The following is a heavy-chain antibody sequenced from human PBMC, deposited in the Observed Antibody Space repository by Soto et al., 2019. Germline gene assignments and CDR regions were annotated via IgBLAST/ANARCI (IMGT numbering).Heavy chain of an antibody. CDR1: GYSFTSYW. D-gene: IGHD2-2*01. CDR3: VTAPADLRWFDP. CDR2: IYPGDSDI. J-gene: IGHJ5*02. Sequence: GESLKISCKGSGYSFTSYWIGWVRQMPGKGLEWMAIIYPGDSDIRYSPSFQGQVTISADKSISTAYLQWSSLKASDTAMYYCVTAPADLRWFDPWGQGTLVTVSS. V-gene: IGHV5-51*01.